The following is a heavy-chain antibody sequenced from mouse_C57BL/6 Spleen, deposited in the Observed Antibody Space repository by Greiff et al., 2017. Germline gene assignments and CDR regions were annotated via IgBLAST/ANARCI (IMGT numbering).Heavy chain of an antibody. CDR3: ARTPDGYLDY. V-gene: IGHV1-55*01. D-gene: IGHD2-3*01. J-gene: IGHJ2*01. CDR1: GYTFTSYW. CDR2: IYPGSGST. Sequence: VQLKQPGAELVKPGASVKMSCKASGYTFTSYWITWVKQRPGQGLEWIGDIYPGSGSTNYNEKFKSKATLTVDTSSSTAYMQRSSLTSEDSAVYYCARTPDGYLDYWGQGTTLTVSS.